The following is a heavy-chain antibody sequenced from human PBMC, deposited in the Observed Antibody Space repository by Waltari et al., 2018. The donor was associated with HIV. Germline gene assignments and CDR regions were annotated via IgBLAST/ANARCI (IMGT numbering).Heavy chain of an antibody. D-gene: IGHD5-12*01. CDR3: ARDVRWLQWGDYYYGMDV. V-gene: IGHV1-2*02. CDR2: INPNSGGT. CDR1: GYTFTGYY. Sequence: QVQLVQSGAEVKKPGASVKVSCKASGYTFTGYYMHWMRQAPGKGLEWMGWINPNSGGTNYAQKFQGRVTMTRDTSISTAYMELSRLRSDDTAVYYCARDVRWLQWGDYYYGMDVWGQGTTVTVSS. J-gene: IGHJ6*02.